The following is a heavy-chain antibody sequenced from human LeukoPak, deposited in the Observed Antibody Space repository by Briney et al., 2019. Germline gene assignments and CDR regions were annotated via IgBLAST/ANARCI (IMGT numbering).Heavy chain of an antibody. CDR2: FEPEDGET. CDR1: GYTLTELS. D-gene: IGHD6-19*01. V-gene: IGHV1-24*01. Sequence: ASVKVPCKVSGYTLTELSMHWVRHAPGKGLEWMGGFEPEDGETSYAQKFQGRVTMTEDTSTDTAYMELSSLGSEDTAVYYCATEPKQFTNYYYGMDVWGQGTTVTVSS. CDR3: ATEPKQFTNYYYGMDV. J-gene: IGHJ6*02.